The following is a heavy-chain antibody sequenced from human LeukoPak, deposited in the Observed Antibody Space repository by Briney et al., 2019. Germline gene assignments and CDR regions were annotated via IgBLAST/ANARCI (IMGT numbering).Heavy chain of an antibody. D-gene: IGHD6-13*01. CDR1: GFTFSSYD. V-gene: IGHV3-30*02. Sequence: GGSLRLSCAASGFTFSSYDMYWVRQARGKGLDWVAFVRYDGSQKYHADSVKGRFTISRDNSKNTVYLQMNGLRAEDTAVYYCAKVGPEIIGRSWYLGSWGQGTLVTVSS. CDR2: VRYDGSQK. CDR3: AKVGPEIIGRSWYLGS. J-gene: IGHJ4*02.